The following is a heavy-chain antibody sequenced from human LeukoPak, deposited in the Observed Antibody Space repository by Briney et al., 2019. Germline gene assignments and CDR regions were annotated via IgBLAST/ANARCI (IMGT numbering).Heavy chain of an antibody. D-gene: IGHD6-19*01. Sequence: ASVTVSCKVSGYSLMELSTHWVRQAPGKGLEWMGGLSLEHSTYVYAQRFQGRVTMTEDTTTDTAYMELTSLSSEDTAVYYCTKGVAVAGTPPGGDYWGQGTLLTVSS. CDR1: GYSLMELS. V-gene: IGHV1-24*01. J-gene: IGHJ4*02. CDR2: LSLEHSTY. CDR3: TKGVAVAGTPPGGDY.